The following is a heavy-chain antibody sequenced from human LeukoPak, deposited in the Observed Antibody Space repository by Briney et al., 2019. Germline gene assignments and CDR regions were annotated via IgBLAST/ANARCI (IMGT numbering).Heavy chain of an antibody. D-gene: IGHD2-21*02. V-gene: IGHV4-31*03. CDR3: ARVLAYCGGDCYPNWFDP. CDR1: GGSISSGGYY. CDR2: IYYSGST. J-gene: IGHJ5*02. Sequence: PSETLSLTCTVSGGSISSGGYYWSWIRQHPGKGLEWIGYIYYSGSTYYNPSLKSRVTISVDTSKNLFSLKLSSVTAADTAVYYCARVLAYCGGDCYPNWFDPWGQGTLVTVSS.